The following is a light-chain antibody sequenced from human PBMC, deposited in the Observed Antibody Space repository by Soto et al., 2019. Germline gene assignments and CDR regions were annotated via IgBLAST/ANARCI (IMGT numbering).Light chain of an antibody. CDR3: QQYSSYWWT. CDR2: KAS. J-gene: IGKJ1*01. CDR1: HNISSW. V-gene: IGKV1-5*03. Sequence: DIQMTQSPSTLSTSVGDRVTITCRASHNISSWLSWYQQKPGKAPNLLIYKASSLDSGVPSRFSGSGSGTEFTLTISRLQPADFATYFCQQYSSYWWTFGQGTKV.